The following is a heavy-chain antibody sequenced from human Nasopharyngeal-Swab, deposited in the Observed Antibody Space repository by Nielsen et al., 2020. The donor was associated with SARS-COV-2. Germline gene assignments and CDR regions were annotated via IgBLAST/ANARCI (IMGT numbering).Heavy chain of an antibody. Sequence: GGSLRLSCKGSGYSFTSYWIGWVRQMPGKGLEWMGIIHPGDSDTRYSPSFQGQVTISADKSISTAYLQWSSLKASDTAMYYCARLPFGIAVGGDYWGQGTLVTVSS. V-gene: IGHV5-51*01. CDR1: GYSFTSYW. CDR2: IHPGDSDT. J-gene: IGHJ4*02. CDR3: ARLPFGIAVGGDY. D-gene: IGHD6-19*01.